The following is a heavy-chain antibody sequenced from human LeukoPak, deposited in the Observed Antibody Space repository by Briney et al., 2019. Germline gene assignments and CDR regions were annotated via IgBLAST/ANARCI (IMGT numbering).Heavy chain of an antibody. CDR1: GFTFSSYW. J-gene: IGHJ3*02. CDR2: IKQDGSEK. CDR3: AREAYYYDSSGYYRAFDI. Sequence: GGSLRLSCAASGFTFSSYWMSWVRQAPGKGLEWVANIKQDGSEKYYVDSVKGRFTISRDNAKNSLYLQMNSLRAEDTAVYYCAREAYYYDSSGYYRAFDIWGQGTMVTVSS. V-gene: IGHV3-7*01. D-gene: IGHD3-22*01.